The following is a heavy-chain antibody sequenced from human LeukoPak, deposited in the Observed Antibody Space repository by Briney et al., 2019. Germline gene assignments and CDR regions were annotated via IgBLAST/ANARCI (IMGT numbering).Heavy chain of an antibody. V-gene: IGHV3-48*03. J-gene: IGHJ4*02. CDR1: GFTFSSYE. D-gene: IGHD6-13*01. Sequence: PGGSLRLSCAASGFTFSSYEMNWVRQAPGKGLEWVSYISSSGSTIYYADSVKGRFTISRDNAKNSLYLQMNSLRAEDTALYYCAKGVGYSSSWYGDYFDYWGQGTLVTVSS. CDR3: AKGVGYSSSWYGDYFDY. CDR2: ISSSGSTI.